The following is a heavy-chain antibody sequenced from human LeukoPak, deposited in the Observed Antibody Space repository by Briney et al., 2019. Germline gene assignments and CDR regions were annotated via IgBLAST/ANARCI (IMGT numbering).Heavy chain of an antibody. J-gene: IGHJ4*02. CDR2: ISYDGTKK. CDR3: ARDGGDGYNVIDY. Sequence: GGSLRLSCAASGFTFSSFSMHWVRQAPGKGLGSLAVISYDGTKKYYADSVRGRFTISRDNSKNTLYLQVNSLRVEDTAVYYCARDGGDGYNVIDYWGQGTLVTVSS. D-gene: IGHD5-12*01. CDR1: GFTFSSFS. V-gene: IGHV3-30*04.